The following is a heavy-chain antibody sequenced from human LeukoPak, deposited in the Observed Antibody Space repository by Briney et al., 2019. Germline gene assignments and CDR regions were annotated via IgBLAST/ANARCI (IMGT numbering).Heavy chain of an antibody. CDR2: INHSGST. J-gene: IGHJ4*02. CDR1: GGSFSGYY. Sequence: SETLSLTCAVYGGSFSGYYWSWIRQPPGKGLEWIEEINHSGSTNYNPSLKSRVTISVDTSKNQFSLKLSSVTAADTAVYYCARATMVRGADYWGQGTLVTVSS. CDR3: ARATMVRGADY. D-gene: IGHD3-10*01. V-gene: IGHV4-34*01.